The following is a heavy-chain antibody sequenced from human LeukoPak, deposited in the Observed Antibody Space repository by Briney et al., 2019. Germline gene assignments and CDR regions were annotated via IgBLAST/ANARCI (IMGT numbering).Heavy chain of an antibody. J-gene: IGHJ6*02. CDR2: IIPIFGTA. V-gene: IGHV1-69*13. Sequence: SVKVSCKASGGTFSSYAISWVRQAPRQGLEWMGGIIPIFGTANYAQKFQGRVTITADESTSTAYMELSSLRSEDTAVYYCARVYGSYPHYYYYYGMDVWGQGTTVTVSS. D-gene: IGHD1-26*01. CDR1: GGTFSSYA. CDR3: ARVYGSYPHYYYYYGMDV.